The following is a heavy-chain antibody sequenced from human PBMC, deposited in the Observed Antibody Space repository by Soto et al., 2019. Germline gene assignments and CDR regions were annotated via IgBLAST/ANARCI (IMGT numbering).Heavy chain of an antibody. CDR3: AHSNGNRYCSSTSCYRVWFDP. CDR1: GFSLSTSGVG. D-gene: IGHD2-2*02. CDR2: IYWDDDK. J-gene: IGHJ5*02. V-gene: IGHV2-5*02. Sequence: SGPTLVNPTQTLTLTLTFSGFSLSTSGVGVGWIRQPPGKALEWLALIYWDDDKRYSPSLKSRLTITKDTSKNQVVLTMTNMDPVDTATYYCAHSNGNRYCSSTSCYRVWFDPWGQGTLVTVSS.